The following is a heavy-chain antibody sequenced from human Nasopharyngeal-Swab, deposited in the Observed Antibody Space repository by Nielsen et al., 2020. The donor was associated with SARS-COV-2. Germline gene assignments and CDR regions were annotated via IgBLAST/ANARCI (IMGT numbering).Heavy chain of an antibody. CDR2: ISVSSLTT. Sequence: GESLKISCAVSGFPLKNYNMIWVRQAPGKGLEWLSYISVSSLTTYYADSVKGRFTISRDNAKNTLYLQINSLRVEDTAVYYCARWRGSITWYFDYWGQGTLVTVSS. J-gene: IGHJ4*02. CDR3: ARWRGSITWYFDY. V-gene: IGHV3-48*04. CDR1: GFPLKNYN. D-gene: IGHD3-16*01.